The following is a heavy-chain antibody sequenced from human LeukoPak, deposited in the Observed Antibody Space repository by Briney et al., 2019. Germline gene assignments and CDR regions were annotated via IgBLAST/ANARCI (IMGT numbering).Heavy chain of an antibody. CDR2: ISSSSSYI. Sequence: PGGSLRLSCAASGFTFSSYWMSWVRQAPGKGLEWVSSISSSSSYIYYADSVKGRFTISRDNSKNTLYLQMNSLRAEDTAVYYCAKRNLGSSSWYKWFDPWGQGTLVTVSS. CDR3: AKRNLGSSSWYKWFDP. CDR1: GFTFSSYW. D-gene: IGHD6-13*01. V-gene: IGHV3-23*01. J-gene: IGHJ5*02.